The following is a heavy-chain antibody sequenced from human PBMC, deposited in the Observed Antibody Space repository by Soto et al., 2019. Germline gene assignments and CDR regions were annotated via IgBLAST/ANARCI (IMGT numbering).Heavy chain of an antibody. CDR2: IIPIFGTA. Sequence: SLKVSCQSSGGTFRSYAISWVRQAPVQGFEWMGGIIPIFGTANYAQKFQGRVTITADESTSTAYMELSSLRSEDTAVYYCARGVIVVVPAARPYYYYGMDVWGQGTTVTVS. CDR1: GGTFRSYA. CDR3: ARGVIVVVPAARPYYYYGMDV. D-gene: IGHD2-2*01. V-gene: IGHV1-69*13. J-gene: IGHJ6*02.